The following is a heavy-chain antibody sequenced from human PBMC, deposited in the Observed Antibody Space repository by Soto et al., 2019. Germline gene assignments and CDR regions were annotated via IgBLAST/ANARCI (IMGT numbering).Heavy chain of an antibody. CDR1: GFTFTSSA. Sequence: QMQLVQSGPEVKKPGTSVKVSCKASGFTFTSSAVQWVRQARGQRLEWIGWIVVGSGNTNYAQKFQERVTITRDMSTSTAYIELSSLRSEDTAVYYCAADRVVAGYFDYWGQGTLVTVSS. V-gene: IGHV1-58*01. CDR3: AADRVVAGYFDY. D-gene: IGHD2-15*01. CDR2: IVVGSGNT. J-gene: IGHJ4*02.